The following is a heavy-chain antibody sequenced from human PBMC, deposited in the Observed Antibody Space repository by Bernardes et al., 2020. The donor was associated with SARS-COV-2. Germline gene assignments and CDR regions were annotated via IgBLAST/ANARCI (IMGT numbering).Heavy chain of an antibody. CDR1: GFTFDDYA. D-gene: IGHD3-10*01. J-gene: IGHJ4*02. V-gene: IGHV3-9*01. CDR3: AKDRYGSGSYLFDY. Sequence: SLRLSCAASGFTFDDYAMHWVRQAQGKGLEWVSGISWNSGSIGYADSVKGRFTISRDNAKNSLYLQMNSLRAEDTALYYCAKDRYGSGSYLFDYWGQGTLVTVSS. CDR2: ISWNSGSI.